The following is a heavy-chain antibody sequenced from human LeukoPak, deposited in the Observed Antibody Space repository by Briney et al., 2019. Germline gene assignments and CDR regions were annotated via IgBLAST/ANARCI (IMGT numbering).Heavy chain of an antibody. CDR3: ARGMTRPTDYMDV. CDR1: GGSISSYY. CDR2: IYYSGST. J-gene: IGHJ6*03. Sequence: PSETLSLTCTVSGGSISSYYWSWIRQPPGKGLEWIGYIYYSGSTNYNPSLKSRVTISVDTSKNQFSLKLSSVTAADTAVYYCARGMTRPTDYMDVWGKGTTVTASS. D-gene: IGHD1-26*01. V-gene: IGHV4-59*01.